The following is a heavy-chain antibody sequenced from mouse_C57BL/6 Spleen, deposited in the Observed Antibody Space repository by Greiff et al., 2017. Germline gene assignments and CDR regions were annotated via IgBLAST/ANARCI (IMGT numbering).Heavy chain of an antibody. D-gene: IGHD1-1*01. V-gene: IGHV2-9-1*01. CDR3: ASITTVVATEPGYFDV. CDR2: IWTGGGT. Sequence: QVQLKESGPGLVAPSQSLSITCTVSGFSLTSYAISWVRQPPGKGLEWLGVIWTGGGTNYNSALKSRLSISKDNSKSQVFLKMNSLQTDDTARYYCASITTVVATEPGYFDVWGTGTTVTVSS. CDR1: GFSLTSYA. J-gene: IGHJ1*03.